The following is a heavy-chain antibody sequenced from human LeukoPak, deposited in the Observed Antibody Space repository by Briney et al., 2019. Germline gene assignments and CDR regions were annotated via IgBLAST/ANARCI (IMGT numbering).Heavy chain of an antibody. CDR3: ASWAGNTQSDSWSGPFDY. CDR1: GFTFSNYW. CDR2: ISAGGRTT. J-gene: IGHJ4*02. Sequence: PGGSLRLSCAASGFTFSNYWMSWVRQAPGKGLEWVSYISAGGRTTFYADSVTGRFTISRDNAKNSLYLQMSSLRVEDTAVYYCASWAGNTQSDSWSGPFDYWGQGSLVTVSS. D-gene: IGHD3-3*01. V-gene: IGHV3-48*04.